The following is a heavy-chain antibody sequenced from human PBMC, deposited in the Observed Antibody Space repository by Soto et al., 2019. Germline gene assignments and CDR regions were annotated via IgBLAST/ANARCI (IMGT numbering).Heavy chain of an antibody. CDR1: EFTFSSYS. CDR2: ISSGSGSI. V-gene: IGHV3-48*02. J-gene: IGHJ6*02. D-gene: IGHD4-17*01. CDR3: AREGLRSYYYGMDV. Sequence: GGSLRLSCAASEFTFSSYSMNWVRQAPGKGLEWVSYISSGSGSIYYADSVKGRFTISRDNAKNLLYLQMNSLRDEDTAVYYCAREGLRSYYYGMDVWGQGTTVTV.